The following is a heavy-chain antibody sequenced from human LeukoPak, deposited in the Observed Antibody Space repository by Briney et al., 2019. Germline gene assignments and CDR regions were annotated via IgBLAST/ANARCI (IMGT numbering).Heavy chain of an antibody. Sequence: GGSLRLSCATSGFNFDRYTIHWVRQAPGKGLEWVSLAGWAGGTTFYSDSVKGRFTISRDNAKNSLYLQMNSLRDEDTAVYYCASDSPGYSSGSYFTYWGQGTLVTVSS. J-gene: IGHJ4*02. CDR3: ASDSPGYSSGSYFTY. V-gene: IGHV3-43*01. D-gene: IGHD2-15*01. CDR1: GFNFDRYT. CDR2: AGWAGGTT.